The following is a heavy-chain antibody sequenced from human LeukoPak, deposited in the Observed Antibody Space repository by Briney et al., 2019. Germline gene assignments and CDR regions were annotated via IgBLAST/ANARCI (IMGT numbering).Heavy chain of an antibody. Sequence: GGSLRLSCAASGFTFSSYSMKWVRQAPGKGLEWVSYIDGSTRTTYYADSVKGRFTISRDNAKNSLYLQINSLRAEDTAVYYCARLIRTSGWYGDYWGQGNLVTVSS. D-gene: IGHD6-19*01. CDR3: ARLIRTSGWYGDY. J-gene: IGHJ4*02. V-gene: IGHV3-48*01. CDR2: IDGSTRTT. CDR1: GFTFSSYS.